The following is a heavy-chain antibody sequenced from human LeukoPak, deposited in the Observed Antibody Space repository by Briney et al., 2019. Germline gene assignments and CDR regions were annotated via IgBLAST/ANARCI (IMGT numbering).Heavy chain of an antibody. CDR3: AKSTTYDFWTGFSFDF. J-gene: IGHJ4*02. V-gene: IGHV3-7*01. Sequence: GGSLRLSCAASGFTFSSYWMSWVRQAPGKGLEWVANIKQDGSEKYYVDSVKGRFTISRDNAKNSLYLQMNSLRAEDTAVYYCAKSTTYDFWTGFSFDFWGQGALVTVSS. CDR1: GFTFSSYW. CDR2: IKQDGSEK. D-gene: IGHD3-3*01.